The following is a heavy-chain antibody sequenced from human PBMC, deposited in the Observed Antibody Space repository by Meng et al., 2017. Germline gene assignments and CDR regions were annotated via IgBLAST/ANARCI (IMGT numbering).Heavy chain of an antibody. D-gene: IGHD6-25*01. CDR2: INPKSGDT. Sequence: QVQRVQVGGEVKEPGASVKASCKPSGYYFPDYYIHWVRRAPGQGLEWMGRINPKSGDTHYAQKFQARVTMTGDTSISTAYMELSGLRSDDTAMYYCARDEDISAAGKLFGDYWGQGTLVTVSS. J-gene: IGHJ4*02. V-gene: IGHV1-2*06. CDR3: ARDEDISAAGKLFGDY. CDR1: GYYFPDYY.